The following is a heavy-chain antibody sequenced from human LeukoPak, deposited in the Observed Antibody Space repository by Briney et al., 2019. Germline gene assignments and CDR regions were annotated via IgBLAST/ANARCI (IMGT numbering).Heavy chain of an antibody. V-gene: IGHV3-23*01. Sequence: AGGSLRLSCAASGFTFSSYAMSWVRQAPGKGLEWVSAISGSGGSTYYADSVKGRFTIPRDNSKNTLYLQMNSLRAEDTAVYYCATLRETYCGGDCYSFDYWGQGTLVTVSS. CDR2: ISGSGGST. D-gene: IGHD2-21*01. CDR1: GFTFSSYA. CDR3: ATLRETYCGGDCYSFDY. J-gene: IGHJ4*02.